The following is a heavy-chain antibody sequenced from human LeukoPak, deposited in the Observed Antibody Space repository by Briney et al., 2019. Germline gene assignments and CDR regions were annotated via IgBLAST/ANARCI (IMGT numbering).Heavy chain of an antibody. Sequence: GRSLRLSCAASGFTFSSYGMHWVRQAPGKGLEWVAVIWYDGSNKYYADSVKGRFTISRDNSKNTLYLQMNSLRAEDTAVYYCARDRAPYYYDSSAGRRGFDYWGQGTLVTVSS. V-gene: IGHV3-33*01. D-gene: IGHD3-22*01. CDR1: GFTFSSYG. CDR2: IWYDGSNK. J-gene: IGHJ4*02. CDR3: ARDRAPYYYDSSAGRRGFDY.